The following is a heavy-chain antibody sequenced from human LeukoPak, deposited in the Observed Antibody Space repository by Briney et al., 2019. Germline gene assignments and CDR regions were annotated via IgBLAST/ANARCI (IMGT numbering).Heavy chain of an antibody. CDR2: IYYSGRT. Sequence: SETLSLTCTVSGGSISSYYWSWIRQPPGKRLEWIGYIYYSGRTYYNPSLKSRATMSVDTSKDQFSLKLTSVIAADTAVYYCARHGVATMKRVDVWGKGTSVTVSS. J-gene: IGHJ6*04. V-gene: IGHV4-59*08. D-gene: IGHD5-24*01. CDR3: ARHGVATMKRVDV. CDR1: GGSISSYY.